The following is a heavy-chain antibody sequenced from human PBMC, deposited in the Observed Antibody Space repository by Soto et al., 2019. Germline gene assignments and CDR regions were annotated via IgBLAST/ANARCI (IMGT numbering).Heavy chain of an antibody. D-gene: IGHD2-15*01. V-gene: IGHV4-59*01. CDR2: IYYSGST. CDR1: GGSISSYY. J-gene: IGHJ5*02. Sequence: SETLSLTCTVSGGSISSYYWSWIRQPPGKGLEWIGYIYYSGSTNYNPSLKSRVTISVDTSKNQFSLKLSSVTAADTAVYYCGRDMCGSCYPAVDAWFDPWGQGTLVTVSS. CDR3: GRDMCGSCYPAVDAWFDP.